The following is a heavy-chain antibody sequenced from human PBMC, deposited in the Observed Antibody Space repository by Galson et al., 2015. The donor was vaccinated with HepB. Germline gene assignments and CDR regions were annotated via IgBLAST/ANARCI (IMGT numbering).Heavy chain of an antibody. CDR2: IKKDGSEK. D-gene: IGHD2-15*01. Sequence: SLRLSCAASGFSFSDSWMNWVRQAPGKGLEWVANIKKDGSEKNYVDSVRGRFTISRDNAKNSLYLQMNSLRVEDTGIYYCASGGYWGQGTLVTVSS. V-gene: IGHV3-7*01. CDR3: ASGGY. CDR1: GFSFSDSW. J-gene: IGHJ4*02.